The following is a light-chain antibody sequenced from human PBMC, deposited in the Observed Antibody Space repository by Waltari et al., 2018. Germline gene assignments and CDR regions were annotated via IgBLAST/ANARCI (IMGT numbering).Light chain of an antibody. J-gene: IGKJ4*01. CDR1: QDISNY. CDR2: DAS. CDR3: QQYDNLPLT. Sequence: DIQLTQSPSSLSASIGDRVTITCQASQDISNYLNWYQQKPGKVPSLLIYDASNLETGVPSRFSGSGSGTAFSFTITSLQPEDFATYYCQQYDNLPLTFGGGTKVEI. V-gene: IGKV1-33*01.